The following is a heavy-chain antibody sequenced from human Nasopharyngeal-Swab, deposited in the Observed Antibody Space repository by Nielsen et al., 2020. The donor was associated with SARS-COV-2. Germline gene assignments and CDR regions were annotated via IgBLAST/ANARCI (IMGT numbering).Heavy chain of an antibody. J-gene: IGHJ4*02. V-gene: IGHV3-7*01. D-gene: IGHD2/OR15-2a*01. CDR2: INQDGGDK. CDR3: ARGRGSSTSMIGY. CDR1: GLTFSSHW. Sequence: GESLKISCAGSGLTFSSHWMSWVRQAPGKGPEWVAKINQDGGDKYYVDSVKGRFTISRDNAKNSLYLQMNSLRAEDTAVYYCARGRGSSTSMIGYWGQGTLVTVSS.